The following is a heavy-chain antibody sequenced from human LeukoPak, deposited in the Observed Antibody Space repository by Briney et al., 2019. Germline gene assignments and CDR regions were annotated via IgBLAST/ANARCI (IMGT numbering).Heavy chain of an antibody. CDR2: ISVNSVSI. CDR3: ARDDYGGTRY. CDR1: ALSFDIHA. Sequence: CLRLSCAVAALSFDIHARHWVRHAPGKGRVWVSGISVNSVSIGYADYVKGRFTISRDDAKNSLYLRINSLGAEDTAVDYCARDDYGGTRYWGQGTLVTVSS. J-gene: IGHJ4*02. V-gene: IGHV3-9*01. D-gene: IGHD4/OR15-4a*01.